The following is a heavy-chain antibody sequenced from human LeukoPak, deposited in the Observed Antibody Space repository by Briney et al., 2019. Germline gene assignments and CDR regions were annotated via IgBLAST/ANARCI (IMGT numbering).Heavy chain of an antibody. J-gene: IGHJ4*02. Sequence: SGGSLRLSCTASGFTFGDYGMTWVRQAPGKGLEWVGFIRSKAYGGTTEYAASVKGRFTISRDDSKSIAYLQMNSLKTKDTAVYYCTRRASSADYWGQGTLVTVSS. CDR1: GFTFGDYG. V-gene: IGHV3-49*04. CDR3: TRRASSADY. CDR2: IRSKAYGGTT.